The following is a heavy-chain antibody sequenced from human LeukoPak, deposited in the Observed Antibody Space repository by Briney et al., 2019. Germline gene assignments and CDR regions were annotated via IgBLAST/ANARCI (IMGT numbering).Heavy chain of an antibody. CDR1: GFTFSDYY. D-gene: IGHD7-27*01. Sequence: PGGSLRLSCAASGFTFSDYYMDWVRQAPGKGLEWVGRIRNKANSHTTEYAASVKGRFTSSRDDSKNSLHLQMNSRKTEDTAVYYCARVSGDGGYFDYWGQGTLVTVSS. CDR3: ARVSGDGGYFDY. V-gene: IGHV3-72*01. J-gene: IGHJ4*02. CDR2: IRNKANSHTT.